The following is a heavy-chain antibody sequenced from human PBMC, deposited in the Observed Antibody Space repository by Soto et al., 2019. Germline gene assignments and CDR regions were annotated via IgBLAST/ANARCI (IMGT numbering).Heavy chain of an antibody. CDR3: ARWYSSGWYFDY. Sequence: GGSLRLSCAASGFTFSSYAMHWVRQAPGKGLEWVAVISYDGSNKYYADSVKGRFTISRDNSKNTLYLQMNSLRAEDTAVYYCARWYSSGWYFDYWGQGPLVTVSS. J-gene: IGHJ4*02. CDR2: ISYDGSNK. V-gene: IGHV3-30-3*01. D-gene: IGHD6-19*01. CDR1: GFTFSSYA.